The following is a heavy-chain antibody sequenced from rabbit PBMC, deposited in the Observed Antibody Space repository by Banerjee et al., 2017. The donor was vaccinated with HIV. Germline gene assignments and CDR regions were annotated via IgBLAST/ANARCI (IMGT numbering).Heavy chain of an antibody. V-gene: IGHV1S45*01. Sequence: QEQLEESGGDLVKPEGSLTLTCTASGFSFNNNYWICWVRQAPGKGLEWIACIYTGSGGYTYYASWAKGRFTISKTSSTTVTLQLTSLTAADAATYFCARAVTGGPFNLWGPGTLVTVS. J-gene: IGHJ4*01. CDR3: ARAVTGGPFNL. CDR1: GFSFNNNYW. CDR2: IYTGSGGYT. D-gene: IGHD7-1*01.